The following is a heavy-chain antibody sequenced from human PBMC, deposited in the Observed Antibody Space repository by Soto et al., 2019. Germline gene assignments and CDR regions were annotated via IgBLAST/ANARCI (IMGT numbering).Heavy chain of an antibody. V-gene: IGHV3-23*01. D-gene: IGHD2-21*01. CDR3: AKGGQGEVIAILGD. CDR2: ISGSGGST. J-gene: IGHJ4*02. Sequence: GGSLRLPCAASGFAFSAYAMRWVRQAPGKGLEWVSAISGSGGSTDYADSVKGRFTISRDNSKNPLYLQMNSLRAEDTAVYYCAKGGQGEVIAILGDWGQGTLVTVSS. CDR1: GFAFSAYA.